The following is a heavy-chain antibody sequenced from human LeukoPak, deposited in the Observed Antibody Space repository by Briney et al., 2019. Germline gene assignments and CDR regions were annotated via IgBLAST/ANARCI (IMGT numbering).Heavy chain of an antibody. J-gene: IGHJ4*02. V-gene: IGHV3-43*02. CDR3: AKGGYGDYEAY. D-gene: IGHD4-17*01. CDR1: GFTFDDYV. CDR2: ISGDGGTT. Sequence: GRSLRLSCAASGFTFDDYVMHWVRQAPGKGLEWVSLISGDGGTTFYTGSVKGRFTISRDNSKKSLFLQMNSLRTEDTALYYCAKGGYGDYEAYWGQGTLVTVSS.